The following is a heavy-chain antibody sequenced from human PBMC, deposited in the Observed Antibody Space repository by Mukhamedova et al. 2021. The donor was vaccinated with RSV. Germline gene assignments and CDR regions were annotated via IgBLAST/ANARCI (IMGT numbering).Heavy chain of an antibody. D-gene: IGHD2-2*01. CDR2: IFSRGGT. Sequence: FRQSPGQGLQWIGYIFSRGGTSYNPSLKSRVSISVDKSKSLFSLTMTSVTAADTAVYYCARRATICRGSSCSRWFDPWGQGTQVT. J-gene: IGHJ5*02. V-gene: IGHV4-30-2*05. CDR3: ARRATICRGSSCSRWFDP.